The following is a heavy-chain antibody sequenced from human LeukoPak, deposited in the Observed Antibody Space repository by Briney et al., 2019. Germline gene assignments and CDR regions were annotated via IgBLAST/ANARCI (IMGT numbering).Heavy chain of an antibody. CDR3: ARVRYYYDRSGLLPHYFDY. CDR1: GGTFSSYA. CDR2: IIPIFGTA. Sequence: GASVKVSCKASGGTFSSYAISWVRQAPGQGLEWMGGIIPIFGTANYAQKFQGRVTITADESTSTAYMELSSLRSEDTAVYYCARVRYYYDRSGLLPHYFDYWGQGTLVTVSS. V-gene: IGHV1-69*13. D-gene: IGHD3-22*01. J-gene: IGHJ4*02.